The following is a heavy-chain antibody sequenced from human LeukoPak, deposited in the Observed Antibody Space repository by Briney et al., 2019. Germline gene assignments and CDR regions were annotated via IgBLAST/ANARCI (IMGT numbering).Heavy chain of an antibody. J-gene: IGHJ4*02. V-gene: IGHV4-59*12. D-gene: IGHD3-9*01. Sequence: SETLSLTCTVSGGSISSYYWSWIRQPPGKGLEWIGYIYYSGSTNYNPSLKSRVTISVDTSKNQFSLKLSSVTAADTAVYYCARGRYDILTGYYRRDYFDYWGQGTLVTVSS. CDR2: IYYSGST. CDR3: ARGRYDILTGYYRRDYFDY. CDR1: GGSISSYY.